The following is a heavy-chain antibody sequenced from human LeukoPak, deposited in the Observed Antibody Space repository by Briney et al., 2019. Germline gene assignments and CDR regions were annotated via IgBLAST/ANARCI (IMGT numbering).Heavy chain of an antibody. D-gene: IGHD3-10*01. V-gene: IGHV4-30-2*01. CDR3: ATAMVRGPTGYYYYMDV. CDR2: IYHSGDT. CDR1: GGSISSGGYY. J-gene: IGHJ6*03. Sequence: PSQTLSLTCTVSGGSISSGGYYWSWIRQPPGKGLEWIGYIYHSGDTYYNPSLMSRVTTSVDRSKNQFSLRLSSVTAADTAVYYCATAMVRGPTGYYYYMDVWGKGTTVIVSS.